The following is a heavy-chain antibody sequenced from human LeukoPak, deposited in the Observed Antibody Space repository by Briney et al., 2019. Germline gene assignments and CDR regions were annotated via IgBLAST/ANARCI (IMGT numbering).Heavy chain of an antibody. D-gene: IGHD1-26*01. CDR3: ASYSYPEWELLGY. CDR1: GFTFNNFA. Sequence: GGSLRLTCVASGFTFNNFAMSWVRQAPGKGLEWVSTLSGSGRGTNYADSVKGRFIISRDNSKKTLSLQMSSLRAEDTAVYYCASYSYPEWELLGYWGQGTLVTVSS. CDR2: LSGSGRGT. J-gene: IGHJ4*02. V-gene: IGHV3-23*01.